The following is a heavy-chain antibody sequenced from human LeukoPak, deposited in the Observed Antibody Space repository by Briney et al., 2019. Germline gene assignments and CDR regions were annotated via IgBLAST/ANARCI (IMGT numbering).Heavy chain of an antibody. CDR2: ISSSYYI. V-gene: IGHV3-21*01. Sequence: GGSLRLSCAASEFTFSSYTMNWVRQAPGKGLEWVSSISSSYYIYYADSVKGRFTISRDNAKNSLYLQMNSLRAEDTAVYYCARGGPQGGSRLDYWGQGTLVTVSS. J-gene: IGHJ4*02. D-gene: IGHD3-16*01. CDR3: ARGGPQGGSRLDY. CDR1: EFTFSSYT.